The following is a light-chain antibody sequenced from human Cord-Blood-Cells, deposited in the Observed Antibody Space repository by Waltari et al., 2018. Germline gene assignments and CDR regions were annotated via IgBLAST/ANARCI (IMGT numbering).Light chain of an antibody. J-gene: IGLJ3*02. CDR3: SSYTSSSTLV. Sequence: QSALTHPASVSGSPGQSITISCTGTSSDVGGHNYVPWYQQHPGKAPKLIIYDVSNRPSRVSNRFSGSKSGNAASLTISGLQAEDEADDDCSSYTSSSTLVFGGGTKLTVL. V-gene: IGLV2-14*03. CDR2: DVS. CDR1: SSDVGGHNY.